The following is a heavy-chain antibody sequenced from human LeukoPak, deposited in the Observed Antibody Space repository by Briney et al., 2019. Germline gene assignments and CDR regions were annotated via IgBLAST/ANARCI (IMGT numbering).Heavy chain of an antibody. J-gene: IGHJ3*02. CDR1: GFTFSDYY. D-gene: IGHD3-22*01. Sequence: PGGSLRLSCAASGFTFSDYYMSWIRQAPGKGLEWVSYISSSGSTIYYADSVKGRFTISRDNAKNPLYLQMNSLRAEDTAVYYCARDLFITMIVDNSDAFDIWGQGTMVTVSS. CDR2: ISSSGSTI. V-gene: IGHV3-11*01. CDR3: ARDLFITMIVDNSDAFDI.